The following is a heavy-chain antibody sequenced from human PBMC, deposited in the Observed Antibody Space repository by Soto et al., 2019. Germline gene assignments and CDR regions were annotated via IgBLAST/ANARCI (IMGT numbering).Heavy chain of an antibody. Sequence: QVQLHQWGAGLVRPSETLALTCAVNGGSFSTNHWNWIRQSPGKGLEWIGEISPDGTTNFNPTLKSRLSMSVETSKRPFALHLTSVTAAHTAVYFCARGLAAQSFYFDFWGQGTLVTVSS. D-gene: IGHD3-16*02. CDR3: ARGLAAQSFYFDF. J-gene: IGHJ4*02. CDR2: ISPDGTT. V-gene: IGHV4-34*01. CDR1: GGSFSTNH.